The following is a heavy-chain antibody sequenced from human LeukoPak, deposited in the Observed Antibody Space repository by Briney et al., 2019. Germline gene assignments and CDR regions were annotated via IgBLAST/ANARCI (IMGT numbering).Heavy chain of an antibody. CDR3: ARDSSGYYEGNAFDI. CDR2: INHSGST. V-gene: IGHV4-34*01. J-gene: IGHJ3*02. CDR1: GGSFSGYY. Sequence: SETLSLTCAVYGGSFSGYYWSWIRQPPGKGLEWIGEINHSGSTNYNPSLKSRVTISVDTSKNQFSLKLSSVTAADTAVYYCARDSSGYYEGNAFDIWGQGTMVTVSS. D-gene: IGHD3-22*01.